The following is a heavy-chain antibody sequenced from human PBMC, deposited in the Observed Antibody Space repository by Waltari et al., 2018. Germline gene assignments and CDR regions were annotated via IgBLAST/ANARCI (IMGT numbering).Heavy chain of an antibody. V-gene: IGHV3-23*04. CDR2: IRGMGGIT. J-gene: IGHJ4*02. CDR3: AKRVGSY. D-gene: IGHD1-26*01. CDR1: GFTFSTFW. Sequence: EVQLVESGGGLVHPGGSLRLSCEASGFTFSTFWRHWVRHLPGKGLEWVSAIRGMGGITYYSDSVKGRFTISRDNSKNTLYLQMNSLRAEDTAVYYCAKRVGSYWGQGTLVTVSS.